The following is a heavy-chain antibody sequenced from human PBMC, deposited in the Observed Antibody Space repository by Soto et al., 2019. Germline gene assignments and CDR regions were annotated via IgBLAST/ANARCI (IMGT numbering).Heavy chain of an antibody. CDR2: INPSDDST. V-gene: IGHV1-46*01. J-gene: IGHJ4*02. Sequence: ASVKVSCKASGYTFTSYYMHWVRQAPGQRLEWMGIINPSDDSTKYSQKFQGRVTITRDTSASTVYMEVSSLTSEDTAVYYCARGYDFGESVDSWGQGTLVTVSS. D-gene: IGHD4-17*01. CDR3: ARGYDFGESVDS. CDR1: GYTFTSYY.